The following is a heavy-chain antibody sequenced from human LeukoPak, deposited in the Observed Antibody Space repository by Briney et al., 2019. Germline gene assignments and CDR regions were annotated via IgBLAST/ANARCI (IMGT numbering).Heavy chain of an antibody. CDR3: ARVRGSSWYFFQH. CDR1: GYTFTGYY. J-gene: IGHJ1*01. CDR2: INPNSGGT. Sequence: APVKVSCKASGYTFTGYYMHWVRQAPGQGLEWMGWINPNSGGTNYAQKFQGRVTMTRDTSINTVYMELSRLRSDDTAVYYCARVRGSSWYFFQHWGQGTLVTVSS. V-gene: IGHV1-2*02. D-gene: IGHD6-13*01.